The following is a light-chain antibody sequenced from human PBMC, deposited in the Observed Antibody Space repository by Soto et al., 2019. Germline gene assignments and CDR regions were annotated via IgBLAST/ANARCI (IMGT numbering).Light chain of an antibody. J-gene: IGKJ1*01. CDR1: QSVSRN. V-gene: IGKV3-11*01. Sequence: EIVLTQSPATLCLSPGERATLSCRASQSVSRNLAWYQQKPGQAPRLLIYDASNRATGIPARFSGSGSVTDFTLTISSLEPEDFAVYYCQQYGSSTWTFGQGTKVEIK. CDR2: DAS. CDR3: QQYGSSTWT.